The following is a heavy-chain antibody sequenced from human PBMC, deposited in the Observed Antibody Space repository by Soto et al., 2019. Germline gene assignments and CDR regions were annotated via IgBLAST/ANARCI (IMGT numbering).Heavy chain of an antibody. V-gene: IGHV3-30*18. Sequence: GGSLRLSCAASGFTFSSYGMHWVRQAPGKGLEWVAVISYDGSNKYYADSVKGRFTISRDNSKNTLYLQMNSLRAEDTAVYYCAKPNVMTTGTSDYWGQGTLVTAPQ. CDR1: GFTFSSYG. D-gene: IGHD4-17*01. CDR2: ISYDGSNK. J-gene: IGHJ4*02. CDR3: AKPNVMTTGTSDY.